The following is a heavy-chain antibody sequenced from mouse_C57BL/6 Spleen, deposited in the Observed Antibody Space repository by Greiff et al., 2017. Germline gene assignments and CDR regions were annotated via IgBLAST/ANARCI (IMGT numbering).Heavy chain of an antibody. CDR3: VIYYYGSRRAMDY. V-gene: IGHV1-82*01. CDR1: GYAFSSSW. Sequence: QVQLQQSGPELVKPGASVKISCKASGYAFSSSWMNWVKQRPGKGLEWIGRIYPGDGDTNYNGKFKGKATLTADKSSSTAYMQLSSLTSEDSAVYFCVIYYYGSRRAMDYWGQGTSVTVSS. J-gene: IGHJ4*01. D-gene: IGHD1-1*01. CDR2: IYPGDGDT.